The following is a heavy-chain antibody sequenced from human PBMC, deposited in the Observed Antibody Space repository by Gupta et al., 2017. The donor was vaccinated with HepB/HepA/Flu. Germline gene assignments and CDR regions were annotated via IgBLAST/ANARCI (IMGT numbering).Heavy chain of an antibody. D-gene: IGHD6-19*01. CDR3: ARDGQTAVDDACDI. CDR2: ISSSGNTI. V-gene: IGHV3-48*03. Sequence: EVQLVESGGGLVQPGWSLRLACAASGFVSSNNEMNWVRQAPGKGLEWVSYISSSGNTICYADSVKGRFTIARENAKNSLYLKMNSLRAEDTAVDYCARDGQTAVDDACDIWGQGTVVIVSS. CDR1: GFVSSNNE. J-gene: IGHJ3*02.